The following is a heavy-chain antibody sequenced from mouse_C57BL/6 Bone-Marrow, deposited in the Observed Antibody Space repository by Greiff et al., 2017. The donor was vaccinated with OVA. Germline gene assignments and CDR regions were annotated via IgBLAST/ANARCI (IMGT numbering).Heavy chain of an antibody. CDR3: ARNYYGSSYGYFDY. CDR2: ISGGGGNT. D-gene: IGHD1-1*01. V-gene: IGHV5-9*01. CDR1: GFTFSSYT. J-gene: IGHJ2*01. Sequence: EVMLVESGGGLVKPGGSLKLSCAASGFTFSSYTMSWVRQTPEKRLEWVATISGGGGNTYYPDSVKGRFTISRDNAKNTLYLQMSSLRSEDTALYYCARNYYGSSYGYFDYWGQGTTLTVSS.